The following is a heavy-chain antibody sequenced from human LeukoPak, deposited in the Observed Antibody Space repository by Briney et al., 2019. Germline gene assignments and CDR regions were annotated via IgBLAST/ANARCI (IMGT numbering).Heavy chain of an antibody. CDR2: INPNSGGT. CDR3: ARRRPYCTNGVCYTAGKDWFDP. D-gene: IGHD2-8*01. V-gene: IGHV1-2*02. CDR1: GYTFTGYY. J-gene: IGHJ5*02. Sequence: ASVKVSCKASGYTFTGYYMHWVRQAPGQGLEWMGWINPNSGGTNYAQKFQGRVTMTRDTSISTAYMELSRLRSDDTAAYYCARRRPYCTNGVCYTAGKDWFDPWGQGTLVTVSS.